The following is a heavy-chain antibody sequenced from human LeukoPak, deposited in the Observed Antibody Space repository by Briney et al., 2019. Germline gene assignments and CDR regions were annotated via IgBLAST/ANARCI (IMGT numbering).Heavy chain of an antibody. CDR1: GGSISSGGYY. CDR3: ARGRRGAGTIGY. CDR2: IYYSGST. Sequence: SQTLSLTCTVSGGSISSGGYYWSWIRQHPGKGLEWIGYIYYSGSTYYNPSLKSRVTISVDTSKNQFPLKLSSVTAADTAVYYCARGRRGAGTIGYWGQGTLVTVSS. J-gene: IGHJ4*02. D-gene: IGHD1-1*01. V-gene: IGHV4-31*03.